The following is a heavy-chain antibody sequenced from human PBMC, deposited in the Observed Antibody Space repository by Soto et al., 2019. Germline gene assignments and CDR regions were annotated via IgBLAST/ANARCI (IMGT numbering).Heavy chain of an antibody. Sequence: EVQLLESGGTLVQPGESLRLSCEVSGFSFSSFAMNWVRQAPGEGLAWVSSIRGTATSYADSVKGRFTISRDNSKTTVYLQMNTLRAEDTAVYYCATCAVLMTTSGGSCTWFDPWGQGTLVIVSS. CDR1: GFSFSSFA. CDR3: ATCAVLMTTSGGSCTWFDP. D-gene: IGHD3-10*01. CDR2: IRGTAT. J-gene: IGHJ5*02. V-gene: IGHV3-23*01.